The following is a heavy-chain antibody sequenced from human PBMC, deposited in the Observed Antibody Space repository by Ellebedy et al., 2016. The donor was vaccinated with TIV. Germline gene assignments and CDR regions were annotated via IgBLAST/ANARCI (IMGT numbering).Heavy chain of an antibody. Sequence: AASVKVSCKASGYTFTGYYMHWVRQAPGQGLEWMGWINPNSGNTGYAQKFQGRVTMTRNTSISTAYMELSSLRSEDTAVYYCARDYYYGMDVWGQGTTVTVSS. CDR3: ARDYYYGMDV. CDR2: INPNSGNT. V-gene: IGHV1-8*02. CDR1: GYTFTGYY. J-gene: IGHJ6*02.